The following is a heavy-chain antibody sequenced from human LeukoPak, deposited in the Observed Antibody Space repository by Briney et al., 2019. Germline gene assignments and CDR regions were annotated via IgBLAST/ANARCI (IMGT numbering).Heavy chain of an antibody. J-gene: IGHJ3*02. CDR1: GYSFTTFG. D-gene: IGHD1-26*01. CDR3: ARGIDSGSPPLGTFEI. CDR2: ISAYDGNT. Sequence: ASVKVSCKASGYSFTTFGITWVRQAPGQGLEWMGWISAYDGNTNYAQKLQGRVTMTTDTSTSTAYMELRSLRSDDTAIYYCARGIDSGSPPLGTFEIWGQGTMVTVSS. V-gene: IGHV1-18*01.